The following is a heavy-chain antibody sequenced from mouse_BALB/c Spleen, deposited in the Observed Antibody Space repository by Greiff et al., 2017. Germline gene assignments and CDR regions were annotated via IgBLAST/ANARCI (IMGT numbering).Heavy chain of an antibody. CDR1: GFTFSSFG. V-gene: IGHV5-17*02. Sequence: EVQLVESGGGLVQPGGSRKLSCAASGFTFSSFGMHWVRQAPEKGLEWVAYISSGSSTIYYADTVKGRFTISRDNPKNTLFLQMTSLTSEDTAMYYCARSAYGAMDYWGQGTSVTVSS. CDR2: ISSGSSTI. D-gene: IGHD6-5*01. J-gene: IGHJ4*01. CDR3: ARSAYGAMDY.